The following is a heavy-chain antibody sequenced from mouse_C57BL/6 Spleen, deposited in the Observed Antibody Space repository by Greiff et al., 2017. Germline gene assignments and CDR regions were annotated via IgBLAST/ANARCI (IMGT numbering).Heavy chain of an antibody. Sequence: VQLQQSGPELVKPGASVKISCKASGYTFTDYYMNWVKQSHGKSLEWIGDINPNNGGTSYNQKFKGKATLTVDKSSSTAYMELRSLTSEDSAVYYCARSIGVYYDYQYYAMDYWGQGTSVTVSS. V-gene: IGHV1-26*01. CDR1: GYTFTDYY. J-gene: IGHJ4*01. CDR3: ARSIGVYYDYQYYAMDY. CDR2: INPNNGGT. D-gene: IGHD2-4*01.